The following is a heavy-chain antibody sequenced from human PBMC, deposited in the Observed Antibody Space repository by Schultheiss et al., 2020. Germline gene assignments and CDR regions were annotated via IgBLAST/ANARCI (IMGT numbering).Heavy chain of an antibody. CDR3: AAWEGLYHFDY. D-gene: IGHD1-26*01. CDR1: GGSISSSSYY. V-gene: IGHV4-31*03. CDR2: IYYSGST. Sequence: SETLSLTCTVSGGSISSSSYYWGWIRQPPGKGLEWIGYIYYSGSTYYNPSLKSRVTISADTSKNQFSLKVRSVTAADTAMYYCAAWEGLYHFDYWGQGTLVTVSS. J-gene: IGHJ4*02.